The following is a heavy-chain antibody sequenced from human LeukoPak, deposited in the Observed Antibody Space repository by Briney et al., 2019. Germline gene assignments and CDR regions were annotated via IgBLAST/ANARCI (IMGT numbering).Heavy chain of an antibody. D-gene: IGHD5-12*01. V-gene: IGHV3-23*01. CDR1: GFAFSRYA. CDR2: ISGSAGST. CDR3: AKSRGYSAYDFPDY. Sequence: GGSLRLSCAASGFAFSRYAMNWVRQAPGKGLEWVSGISGSAGSTYYADSVKGRFSISRDNSKNTLYLQMNSLRVEDTAVYYCAKSRGYSAYDFPDYWGQGTLVNVSS. J-gene: IGHJ4*02.